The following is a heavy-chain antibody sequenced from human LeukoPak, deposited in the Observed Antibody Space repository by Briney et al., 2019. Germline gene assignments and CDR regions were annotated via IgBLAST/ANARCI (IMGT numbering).Heavy chain of an antibody. Sequence: GGSLRLSCAASGFTFSSYAMSWVRQAPGKGLEWVSAISGSGGSTYYADSVKGRFTISRDNSKNTLYLQMNSLRAEDTAVYYCARDREYSSSSRVFDYWGQGTLVTVSS. D-gene: IGHD6-6*01. CDR3: ARDREYSSSSRVFDY. CDR2: ISGSGGST. CDR1: GFTFSSYA. J-gene: IGHJ4*02. V-gene: IGHV3-23*01.